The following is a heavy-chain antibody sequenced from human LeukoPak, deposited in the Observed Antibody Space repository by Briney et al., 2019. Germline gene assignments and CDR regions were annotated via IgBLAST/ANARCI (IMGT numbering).Heavy chain of an antibody. CDR3: ARDKIVGATHFDY. CDR2: IKQDGSEK. CDR1: GFTFSNYG. V-gene: IGHV3-7*01. D-gene: IGHD1-26*01. J-gene: IGHJ4*02. Sequence: GGSLRLSCAASGFTFSNYGMSWVRQAPGKGLEWVANIKQDGSEKYYVDSVKGRFTTSRDNAKNSLYLQMNSLRAEDTAVYYCARDKIVGATHFDYWGQGTLVTVSS.